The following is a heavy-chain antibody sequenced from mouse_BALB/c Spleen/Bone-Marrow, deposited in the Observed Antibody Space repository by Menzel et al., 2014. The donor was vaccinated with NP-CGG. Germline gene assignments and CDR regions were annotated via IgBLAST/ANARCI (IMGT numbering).Heavy chain of an antibody. CDR3: ARYDYAIDY. J-gene: IGHJ4*01. CDR1: GYSFASYW. D-gene: IGHD2-3*01. CDR2: LAPGSGST. Sequence: DLVKPGASVKLSCKASGYSFASYWINWLKQRPGQGLEWIGRLAPGSGSTYYNEMFKGKGTLTADPSSGTAYIQLSSLSSEDSAVYFCARYDYAIDYWGQGTSVTVSS. V-gene: IGHV1S41*01.